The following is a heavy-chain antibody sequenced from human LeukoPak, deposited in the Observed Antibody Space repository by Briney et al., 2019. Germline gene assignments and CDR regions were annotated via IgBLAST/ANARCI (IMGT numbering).Heavy chain of an antibody. Sequence: PGGSLRLSCAASGFTFSSYSMNWVRQAPGKGLEWVSYISSSSSTIYYADSVKGRFTISRDDAKNSLFLQMNSLRVEDTAVYYCARISSSSDFYYNGMDVWGQGTTVTVSS. CDR1: GFTFSSYS. D-gene: IGHD6-6*01. CDR2: ISSSSSTI. J-gene: IGHJ6*02. CDR3: ARISSSSDFYYNGMDV. V-gene: IGHV3-48*04.